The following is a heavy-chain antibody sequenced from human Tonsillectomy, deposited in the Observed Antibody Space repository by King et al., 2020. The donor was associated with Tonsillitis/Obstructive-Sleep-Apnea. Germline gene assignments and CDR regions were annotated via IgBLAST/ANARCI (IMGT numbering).Heavy chain of an antibody. J-gene: IGHJ3*02. CDR1: GFTFSSYW. V-gene: IGHV3-74*01. CDR2: INSDGSST. Sequence: VQLVESGGGLVQPGGSLRLSCAASGFTFSSYWIHWVRQAPGKGLVWVSRINSDGSSTTYADSVKGRFTTSRDNAKNTLYLQMNSLRADDTAVYSCARLDDYDAFDIWGQGTMVTVSS. D-gene: IGHD5-24*01. CDR3: ARLDDYDAFDI.